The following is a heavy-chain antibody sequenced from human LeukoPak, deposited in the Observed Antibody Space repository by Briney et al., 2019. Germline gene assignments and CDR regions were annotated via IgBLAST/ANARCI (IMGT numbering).Heavy chain of an antibody. CDR1: GYTFTAQF. Sequence: GASVKVSCKASGYTFTAQFIHWVRQAPGQGLEWMGWINPNSGGTNCAQKFQGRVTMTRDTSISTAYMELSSLRSDDTALYYCARDRGTGYGVEIDYWGQGTLVTVSS. CDR2: INPNSGGT. D-gene: IGHD5-12*01. V-gene: IGHV1-2*02. CDR3: ARDRGTGYGVEIDY. J-gene: IGHJ4*02.